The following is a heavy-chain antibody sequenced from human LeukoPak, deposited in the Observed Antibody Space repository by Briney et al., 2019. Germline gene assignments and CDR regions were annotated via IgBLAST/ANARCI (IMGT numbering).Heavy chain of an antibody. J-gene: IGHJ4*02. CDR1: GFTFSTFA. V-gene: IGHV3-23*01. Sequence: GGSLRLSCAASGFTFSTFAMIWVRQPPGKGLEWVSSIFPSGGEIHYADSVRGRFTISRDNSKSTLSLQMNSLRAEDTAVYYCAKSGRGYSGYDSYFDYWGQGTLVTVSS. D-gene: IGHD5-12*01. CDR2: IFPSGGEI. CDR3: AKSGRGYSGYDSYFDY.